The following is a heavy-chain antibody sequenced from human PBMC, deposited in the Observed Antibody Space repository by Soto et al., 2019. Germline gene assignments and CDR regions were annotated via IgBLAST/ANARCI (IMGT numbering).Heavy chain of an antibody. CDR3: ARVRFGELLPYYFDY. D-gene: IGHD3-10*01. Sequence: SETLSLTCAVYGGSFSGYYWSWIRQPPGKGLEWIGEINHSGSTNYNPSLKSRVTISVDTSKNQFSLKLSSVTAADTAVYYCARVRFGELLPYYFDYWGQGTLVTVSS. J-gene: IGHJ4*02. CDR2: INHSGST. CDR1: GGSFSGYY. V-gene: IGHV4-34*01.